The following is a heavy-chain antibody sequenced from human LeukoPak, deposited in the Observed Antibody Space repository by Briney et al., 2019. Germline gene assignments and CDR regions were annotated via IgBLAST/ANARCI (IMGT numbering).Heavy chain of an antibody. CDR3: AREVSWTTVTTRHYFYYYMDV. V-gene: IGHV1-46*01. Sequence: GASVKVSCKASGYSFTDFHVHWVRQAPGQGLEWVGIINPTNGATTYAQKFQGRVTMTGDMSTSTVYMELSGLGSEDTAVYYCAREVSWTTVTTRHYFYYYMDVWGKGTTVTVSS. D-gene: IGHD4-11*01. J-gene: IGHJ6*03. CDR1: GYSFTDFH. CDR2: INPTNGAT.